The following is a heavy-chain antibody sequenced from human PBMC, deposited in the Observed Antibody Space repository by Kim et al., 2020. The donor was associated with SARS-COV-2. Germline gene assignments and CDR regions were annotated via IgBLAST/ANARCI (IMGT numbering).Heavy chain of an antibody. CDR2: IFGSGSNT. V-gene: IGHV3-23*01. J-gene: IGHJ2*01. Sequence: GGSLRLSCEASGFAFSNYAMSWVRQVPGKGLEWVSNIFGSGSNTYHADFVKGRFTISKDNSKNTLYLQMNSLRPDDTAVYYCARHVHTSTWTFFLYFDLWGRGTLVTVSS. CDR1: GFAFSNYA. CDR3: ARHVHTSTWTFFLYFDL. D-gene: IGHD2-2*01.